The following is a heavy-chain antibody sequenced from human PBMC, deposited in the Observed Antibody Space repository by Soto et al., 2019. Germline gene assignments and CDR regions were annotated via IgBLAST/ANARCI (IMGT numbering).Heavy chain of an antibody. J-gene: IGHJ1*01. CDR3: AREEKCSGGTCYSEYFHR. Sequence: GASVKVSCKASGYLFTAYSMHWVRLAPGQGLEWMGVVNPSGGSTKYAQNFQGRVTMTRDTSTTTIYMELSSLRSDDTAIYYCAREEKCSGGTCYSEYFHRWGQGTLVTVPQ. V-gene: IGHV1-46*01. D-gene: IGHD2-15*01. CDR1: GYLFTAYS. CDR2: VNPSGGST.